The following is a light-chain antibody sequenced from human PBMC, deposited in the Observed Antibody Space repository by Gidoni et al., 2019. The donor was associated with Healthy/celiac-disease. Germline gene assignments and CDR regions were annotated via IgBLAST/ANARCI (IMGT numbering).Light chain of an antibody. CDR2: AAS. CDR1: QSISSY. J-gene: IGKJ1*01. CDR3: QQNYSTHGT. Sequence: DLQITQSPSSLSASVGDSVTNTCRATQSISSYLNWYQQKPGKAPKLLIYAASSWQGGVPSRFSGSGSGTDFTLTISSLQPEDFATYYCQQNYSTHGTFGQGTKVEIK. V-gene: IGKV1-39*01.